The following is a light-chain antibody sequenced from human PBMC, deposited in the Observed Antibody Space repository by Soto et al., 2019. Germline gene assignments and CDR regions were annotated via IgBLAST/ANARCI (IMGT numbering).Light chain of an antibody. J-gene: IGKJ5*01. Sequence: EIVLTQSPATLSLSPGERATLSCRASQSVSSYLAWFQQKPGQAPRLLIYDASNRATGIPARFSGSGSETDFTLTISSLEPEDFAVYYCQQPDSWVTFGQGTRLEIK. CDR3: QQPDSWVT. CDR2: DAS. V-gene: IGKV3-11*01. CDR1: QSVSSY.